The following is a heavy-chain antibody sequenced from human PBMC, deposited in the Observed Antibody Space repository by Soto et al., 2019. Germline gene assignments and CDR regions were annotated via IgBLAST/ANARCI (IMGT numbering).Heavy chain of an antibody. J-gene: IGHJ4*02. Sequence: SETLSLTCTVSGASINSSDYYWSWIRQPPGKGLDWIGHIYYSRSTYYNPSLKSRAGISVDSSKSQVSLKLTSVTAADTAVYFFARIVMQYYGLDYWGQGALVTVSS. V-gene: IGHV4-30-4*01. CDR2: IYYSRST. CDR3: ARIVMQYYGLDY. CDR1: GASINSSDYY. D-gene: IGHD3-16*01.